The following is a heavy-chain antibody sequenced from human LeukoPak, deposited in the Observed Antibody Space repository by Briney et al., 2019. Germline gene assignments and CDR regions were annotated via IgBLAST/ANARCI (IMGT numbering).Heavy chain of an antibody. D-gene: IGHD3-10*01. CDR3: ARDLSGSYEYYFDY. CDR1: GFTFSSYS. J-gene: IGHJ4*02. V-gene: IGHV3-21*01. Sequence: GGSLRLSCAASGFTFSSYSMNWVRQAPGKGLEWVSSISSSSSYIYYADSVKGRFTISRDNAKNSLYLQMNNLRAEDTAMYYCARDLSGSYEYYFDYWGQGTLVTVSS. CDR2: ISSSSSYI.